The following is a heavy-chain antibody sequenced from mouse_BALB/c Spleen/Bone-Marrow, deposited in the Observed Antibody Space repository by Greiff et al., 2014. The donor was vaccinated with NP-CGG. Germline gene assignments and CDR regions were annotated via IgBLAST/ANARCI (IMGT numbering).Heavy chain of an antibody. Sequence: DVQLQQSGSEFVRPGALVKLSCNASGFNINDYYMHWVKQRPEQGLEWIGWIDPANGNTRYDPNFPGKATITADTSSNTAYLQLSSLTSEDTAVYYCTRWVYYGSSYFDYWGQGTTLTVSS. CDR2: IDPANGNT. CDR1: GFNINDYY. V-gene: IGHV14-1*02. J-gene: IGHJ2*01. CDR3: TRWVYYGSSYFDY. D-gene: IGHD1-1*01.